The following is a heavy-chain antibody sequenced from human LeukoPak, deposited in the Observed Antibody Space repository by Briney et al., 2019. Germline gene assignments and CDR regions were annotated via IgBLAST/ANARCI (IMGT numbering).Heavy chain of an antibody. Sequence: SVKVSCKASGGTFSSYAISWVRQAPGQGLEWMGRIIPILGIANYAQKFQGRVTITADKSTSTAYMELSSLRSGDTAVYYCARDEISLGNYYGSGSYYKPLDYWGQGTLVTVSS. D-gene: IGHD3-10*01. CDR1: GGTFSSYA. CDR3: ARDEISLGNYYGSGSYYKPLDY. V-gene: IGHV1-69*04. CDR2: IIPILGIA. J-gene: IGHJ4*02.